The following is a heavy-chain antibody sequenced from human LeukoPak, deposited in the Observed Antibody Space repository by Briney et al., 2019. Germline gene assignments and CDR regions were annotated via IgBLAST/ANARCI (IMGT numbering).Heavy chain of an antibody. V-gene: IGHV4-38-2*01. J-gene: IGHJ4*02. Sequence: SETLSLTCAVSGYSISSGYYWGWIRQPPGKGLEWIGSIYHSGSTYYNPSLKSRVTISVDTSKNQFSLKLSSVTAADTAVYYYAGEIGGATSEFDYWGQGTLVTVSS. CDR3: AGEIGGATSEFDY. CDR1: GYSISSGYY. D-gene: IGHD1-26*01. CDR2: IYHSGST.